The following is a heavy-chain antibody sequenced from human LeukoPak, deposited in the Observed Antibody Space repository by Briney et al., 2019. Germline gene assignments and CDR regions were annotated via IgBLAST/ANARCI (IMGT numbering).Heavy chain of an antibody. CDR2: IYPGDSDT. Sequence: GASLKISCKGSGYSFTSYWIGWVRQMPGKGLEWMGIIYPGDSDTRCSPSFQGQVTISADKSISTAYLQWSSLKASDTAMYYCARLNAAGYGDYRLDDAFDIWGQGTMVTVSS. D-gene: IGHD4-17*01. J-gene: IGHJ3*02. V-gene: IGHV5-51*01. CDR1: GYSFTSYW. CDR3: ARLNAAGYGDYRLDDAFDI.